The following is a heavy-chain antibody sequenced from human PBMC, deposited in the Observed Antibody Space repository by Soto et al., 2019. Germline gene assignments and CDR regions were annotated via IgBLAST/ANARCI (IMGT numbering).Heavy chain of an antibody. CDR2: ISSTGNDI. J-gene: IGHJ4*02. CDR1: GFSFRDHS. Sequence: EVQLLESGGRLVQPGGSLRLSCAASGFSFRDHSMNWVRQAPGKGLQWVSYISSTGNDIHYADSVKGRFTVSRDNAKNALFLQMNSLRDDDSAIYYCARLPKGSVVTGWGQGTLVTVSS. D-gene: IGHD2-21*02. V-gene: IGHV3-48*02. CDR3: ARLPKGSVVTG.